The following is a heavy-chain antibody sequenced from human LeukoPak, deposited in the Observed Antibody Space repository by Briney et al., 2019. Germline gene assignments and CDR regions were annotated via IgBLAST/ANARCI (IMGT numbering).Heavy chain of an antibody. CDR3: ARGEYSGYYDY. CDR1: SGSFSGYY. CDR2: INHSGST. Sequence: SETLSLTCAVYSGSFSGYYWSWIRQPPGKGLEWIGEINHSGSTNYNPSLKSRVTISVDTSKNQFSLKLSSVTAADTAVYYCARGEYSGYYDYWGQGTLVTVSS. V-gene: IGHV4-34*01. D-gene: IGHD5-12*01. J-gene: IGHJ4*02.